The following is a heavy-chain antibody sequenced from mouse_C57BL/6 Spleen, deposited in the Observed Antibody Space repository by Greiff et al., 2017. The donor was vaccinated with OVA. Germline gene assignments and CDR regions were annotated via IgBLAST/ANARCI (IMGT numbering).Heavy chain of an antibody. Sequence: VQLQQSGAELVKPGASVKISCKASGYAFSSYWMNWVKQRPGQGLEWIGQIYPGDGDTNYNGKFKGKATLTADKSSSTAYMQLSSLTSEDSAVYFCSRSGGLLLHYAMDYWGQGTSVTVSS. CDR1: GYAFSSYW. CDR3: SRSGGLLLHYAMDY. CDR2: IYPGDGDT. J-gene: IGHJ4*01. V-gene: IGHV1-80*01. D-gene: IGHD2-3*01.